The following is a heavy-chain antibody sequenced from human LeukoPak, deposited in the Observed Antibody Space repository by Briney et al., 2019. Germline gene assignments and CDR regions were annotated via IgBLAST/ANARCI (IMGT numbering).Heavy chain of an antibody. D-gene: IGHD5-18*01. V-gene: IGHV4-39*07. CDR1: GGSITSSSYY. Sequence: PSETLSLTCIVPGGSITSSSYYWGWIRQPPGKGLEWIGSIYYSGSTYYNPSLKSRVTISVDTSKNQFSLKLSSVTAADTAVYYCASQSGDTAMGASGTDAFDIWGQGTMVTVSS. CDR2: IYYSGST. J-gene: IGHJ3*02. CDR3: ASQSGDTAMGASGTDAFDI.